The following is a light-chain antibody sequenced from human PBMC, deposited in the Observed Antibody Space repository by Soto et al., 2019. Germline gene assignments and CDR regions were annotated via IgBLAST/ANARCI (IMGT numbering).Light chain of an antibody. CDR1: QSISSW. CDR2: DAS. CDR3: QQYNSYSPLIT. Sequence: DIQMTQSPSTLSASVGDRVTITCRASQSISSWLAWYQQKPGKAPKLLIYDASSLESGVPSRFSGSGSGTEFTLTNSSLQPDDFATYYCQQYNSYSPLITFGQGTRLEIK. J-gene: IGKJ5*01. V-gene: IGKV1-5*01.